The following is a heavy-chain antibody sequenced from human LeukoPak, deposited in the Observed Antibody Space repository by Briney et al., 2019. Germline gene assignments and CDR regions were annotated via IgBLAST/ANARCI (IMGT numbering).Heavy chain of an antibody. Sequence: SETLSLTCTVSGGSISSGGYYWSWIRQHPGKGLEWIGYIYYSGSSNYNPSLKSRVTISVDTSKNQFSLKLTSVAAADTAVYFCARLSRGSSAGFDYWCQGILVTVSS. CDR3: ARLSRGSSAGFDY. CDR1: GGSISSGGYY. D-gene: IGHD6-6*01. CDR2: IYYSGSS. V-gene: IGHV4-61*08. J-gene: IGHJ4*02.